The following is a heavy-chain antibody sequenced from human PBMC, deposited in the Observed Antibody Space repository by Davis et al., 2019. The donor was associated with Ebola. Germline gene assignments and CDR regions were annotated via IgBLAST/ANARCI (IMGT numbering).Heavy chain of an antibody. Sequence: ASVKVSCKVSGYTLTELSMHWVRQAPGKGLEWMGGFDPEDGETIYAQKFQGRVTMTEDTSTDTAYMELSSLRSEDTAVYYCASGYCSGGSCYPGGAYYYYYGMDVWGQGTTVTVSS. J-gene: IGHJ6*02. V-gene: IGHV1-24*01. D-gene: IGHD2-15*01. CDR2: FDPEDGET. CDR3: ASGYCSGGSCYPGGAYYYYYGMDV. CDR1: GYTLTELS.